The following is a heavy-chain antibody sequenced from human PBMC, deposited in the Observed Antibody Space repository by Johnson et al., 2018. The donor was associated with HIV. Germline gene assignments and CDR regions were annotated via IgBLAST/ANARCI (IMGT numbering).Heavy chain of an antibody. V-gene: IGHV3-7*01. CDR1: GFNFTNYW. Sequence: VQLVESGGGLAQPGGSLKVSCAASGFNFTNYWMSWVRQAPGKGLEWVANIKQDGSEKYYVDSVKGRFTISRDNAKNSLYLQMNSLRAEDTAVYYCARDREASASGDAFDIWGQGTMVTVS. CDR2: IKQDGSEK. D-gene: IGHD1-26*01. CDR3: ARDREASASGDAFDI. J-gene: IGHJ3*02.